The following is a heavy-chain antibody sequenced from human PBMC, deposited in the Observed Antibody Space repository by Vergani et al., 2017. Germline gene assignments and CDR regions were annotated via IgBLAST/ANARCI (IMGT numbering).Heavy chain of an antibody. CDR3: ARDREDRYYGMDV. CDR2: IYYSGST. CDR1: GGSISSYY. V-gene: IGHV4-59*01. J-gene: IGHJ6*02. Sequence: QVQLQESGPGLVKPSETLSLTCTVSGGSISSYYWSWIRQPPGKGLEWIGYIYYSGSTNYNPSLKSRVTISVDTSKNQFSLKLSSVTAADTAVYYCARDREDRYYGMDVWGQGSSVTVSS. D-gene: IGHD3-10*01.